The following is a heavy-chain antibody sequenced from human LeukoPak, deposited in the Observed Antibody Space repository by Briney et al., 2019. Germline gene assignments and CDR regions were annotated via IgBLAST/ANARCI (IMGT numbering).Heavy chain of an antibody. CDR1: GFTVSSNS. CDR2: ISGVVSTT. D-gene: IGHD6-19*01. V-gene: IGHV3-23*01. CDR3: ATSEYSSGWYVFDY. J-gene: IGHJ4*02. Sequence: GGSLRLSCAASGFTVSSNSMSCVRQAPGKGLEWVSSISGVVSTTYYAASVNGRSTSCRDNSKNTMYLQMISMRAEDTAVYYCATSEYSSGWYVFDYWGQGTLVTVSS.